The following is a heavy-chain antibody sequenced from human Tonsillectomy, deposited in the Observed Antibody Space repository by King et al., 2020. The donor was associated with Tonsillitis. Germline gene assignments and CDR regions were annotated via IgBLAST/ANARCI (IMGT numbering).Heavy chain of an antibody. Sequence: VQLVQSAAEVKKPGASVKVSCKASGYTFAHYAMHWVRQAPGQGLEWMGWIHTGNGNTKYSQKFQGRVTITRDTSANTAYLEVSSLTSEDTAVYYCARDAWNYVYGNYWGQGTLVTVSS. CDR3: ARDAWNYVYGNY. CDR2: IHTGNGNT. V-gene: IGHV1-3*04. D-gene: IGHD1-7*01. CDR1: GYTFAHYA. J-gene: IGHJ4*02.